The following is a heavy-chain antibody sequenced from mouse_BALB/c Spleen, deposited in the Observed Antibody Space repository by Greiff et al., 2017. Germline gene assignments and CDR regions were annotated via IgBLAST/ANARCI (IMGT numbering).Heavy chain of an antibody. CDR2: IWTGGGT. V-gene: IGHV2-9-2*01. Sequence: QVQLQQSGPGLVAPSQSLSITCTVSGFSLTSYDISWIRQPPGKGLEWLGVIWTGGGTNYNSAFMSRLSISKDNSKSQVFLKMNSLQTDDTAIYYCVRDRGSNYYAMDYWGQGTSVTVSS. CDR3: VRDRGSNYYAMDY. D-gene: IGHD3-3*01. J-gene: IGHJ4*01. CDR1: GFSLTSYD.